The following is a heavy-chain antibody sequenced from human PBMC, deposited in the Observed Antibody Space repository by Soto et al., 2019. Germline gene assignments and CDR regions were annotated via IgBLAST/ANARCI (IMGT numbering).Heavy chain of an antibody. CDR3: ARAPITRVAARYAFDI. D-gene: IGHD2-15*01. V-gene: IGHV3-66*01. CDR2: IYSGGST. J-gene: IGHJ3*02. CDR1: GFTVSSNY. Sequence: GGSLRLSCAASGFTVSSNYMSWVRQAPGKGLEWVSVIYSGGSTYYADSVKGRFTISRDNSKNTLYLQMNSLRAEDTAVYYCARAPITRVAARYAFDIWGQGTMVTVSS.